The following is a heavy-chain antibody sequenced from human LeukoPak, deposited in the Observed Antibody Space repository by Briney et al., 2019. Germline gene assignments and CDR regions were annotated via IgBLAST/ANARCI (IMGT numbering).Heavy chain of an antibody. CDR2: INPNSGDT. CDR3: ARDDFGDYGIRYYFDY. J-gene: IGHJ4*02. CDR1: GGTFSSYA. D-gene: IGHD4-17*01. V-gene: IGHV1-2*02. Sequence: ASVKVSCKASGGTFSSYAISWVRQSPGQGLEWMAWINPNSGDTKYAQKFQGRVTLTRDTSISTAYMELSRLRSDDTAVYYCARDDFGDYGIRYYFDYWGQGTLVTVSS.